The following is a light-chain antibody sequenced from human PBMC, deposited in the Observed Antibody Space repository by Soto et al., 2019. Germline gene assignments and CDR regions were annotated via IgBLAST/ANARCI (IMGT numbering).Light chain of an antibody. Sequence: VVLTQSPATLSLSPGERATLSCRTSLSVSVYLDWYQQKPGQAPRLLIYGASNRATGIPDRFSGSGSGTDFTLTISRLEPEDFAVYYCQQYGSSPAWTFGQGTKVDIK. V-gene: IGKV3-20*01. CDR3: QQYGSSPAWT. CDR2: GAS. J-gene: IGKJ1*01. CDR1: LSVSVY.